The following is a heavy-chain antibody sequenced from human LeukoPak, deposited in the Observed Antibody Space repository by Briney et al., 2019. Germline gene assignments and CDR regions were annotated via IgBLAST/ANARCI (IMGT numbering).Heavy chain of an antibody. CDR2: IYYSGST. V-gene: IGHV4-61*08. Sequence: PSETLSLTCTVSGGSISSGDYYWSWIRQPPGKGLEWIGYIYYSGSTNYNPSLKSRVAISVDTSKNQFSLKLSSVTAADTAVYYCARRGPHAEYFQYWGQGTLVTVSS. CDR1: GGSISSGDYY. J-gene: IGHJ1*01. CDR3: ARRGPHAEYFQY.